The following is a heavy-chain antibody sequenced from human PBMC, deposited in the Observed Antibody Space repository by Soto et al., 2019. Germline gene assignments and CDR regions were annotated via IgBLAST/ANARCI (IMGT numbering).Heavy chain of an antibody. CDR2: ISLSGSQI. Sequence: EVQLVESGGGLVKPGGSVRLSCVASGLMYSSYSMSWVRQAPGKGLEWVAFISLSGSQINYAASVEGRFTISRDNAKNALYLQMNTVRVEDTAIYYCARVISCGGGTCSSVHQYYGMDVWGPGTTVIVSS. J-gene: IGHJ6*02. CDR1: GLMYSSYS. V-gene: IGHV3-21*01. CDR3: ARVISCGGGTCSSVHQYYGMDV. D-gene: IGHD2-21*01.